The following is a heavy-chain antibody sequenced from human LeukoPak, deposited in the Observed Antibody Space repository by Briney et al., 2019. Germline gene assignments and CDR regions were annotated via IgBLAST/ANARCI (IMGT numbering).Heavy chain of an antibody. D-gene: IGHD3-3*01. Sequence: GGSLRLSCAASGFTFSSYGMYWVRQAPGKGLDWVAVIWYDGSNKNYADSVKGRFTISRDNSKNTLYQQMNSLRAEDTAVYYCARDPRYYDFWSGYYPHYYYYYMDVWGKGTTVTVSS. CDR3: ARDPRYYDFWSGYYPHYYYYYMDV. V-gene: IGHV3-33*01. CDR2: IWYDGSNK. J-gene: IGHJ6*03. CDR1: GFTFSSYG.